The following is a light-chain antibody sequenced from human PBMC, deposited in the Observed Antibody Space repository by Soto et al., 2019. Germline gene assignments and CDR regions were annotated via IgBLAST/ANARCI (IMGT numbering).Light chain of an antibody. V-gene: IGLV2-14*03. CDR3: SSYSSSSTVV. Sequence: QSALTQPASVSGSPGQSITISCTGTSSDVGGYNYVSWYQQHPDKAPKLMIYDVSNRPSRVSNRFSGSKSGNTASLTISGLQAEDVVDYYCSSYSSSSTVVFRGGTKLTVL. CDR1: SSDVGGYNY. J-gene: IGLJ2*01. CDR2: DVS.